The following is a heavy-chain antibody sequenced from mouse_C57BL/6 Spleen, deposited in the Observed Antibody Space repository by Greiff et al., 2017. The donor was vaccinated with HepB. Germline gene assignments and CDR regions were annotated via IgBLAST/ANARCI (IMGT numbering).Heavy chain of an antibody. D-gene: IGHD2-4*01. V-gene: IGHV5-6*01. J-gene: IGHJ2*01. CDR2: ISSGGSYT. Sequence: EVQLVESGGDLVKPGGSLKLSCAASGFTFSSYGMSWVRQTPDKRLEWVATISSGGSYTYYPDSVKGRFTISRDNAKNTLYLQMGSLKSEDTAMYYCARNDYDDYWGQGTTLTGSS. CDR3: ARNDYDDY. CDR1: GFTFSSYG.